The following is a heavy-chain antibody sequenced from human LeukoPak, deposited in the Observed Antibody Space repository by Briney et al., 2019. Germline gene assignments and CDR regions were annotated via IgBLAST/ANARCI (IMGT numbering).Heavy chain of an antibody. CDR2: IYSGGST. CDR1: GFTVSSNY. Sequence: GGSLRLSCAASGFTVSSNYMSWVRQAPGKGLEWVSVIYSGGSTYYADSVKGRFTISRDNSKNTLYLQMNSLRAEDTAVYYCAECPEQWLVLSIYFQHWGQGTLVTVSS. D-gene: IGHD6-19*01. V-gene: IGHV3-53*01. CDR3: AECPEQWLVLSIYFQH. J-gene: IGHJ1*01.